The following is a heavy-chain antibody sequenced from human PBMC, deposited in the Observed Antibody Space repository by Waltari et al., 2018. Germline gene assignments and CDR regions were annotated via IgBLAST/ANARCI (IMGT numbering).Heavy chain of an antibody. CDR3: ASPSGELSLYRPLDY. CDR1: GLTLGRYS. CDR2: ISSSSSTI. J-gene: IGHJ4*02. D-gene: IGHD3-16*02. V-gene: IGHV3-48*04. Sequence: EVQLVESGGGWVQPGGSRRLSCAASGLTLGRYSINWVSQAPGKGLEWVSYISSSSSTIYYAASVKGRFTISRDNAKNSLYLQMNSLRAEDTAVYYCASPSGELSLYRPLDYWGQGTLVTVSS.